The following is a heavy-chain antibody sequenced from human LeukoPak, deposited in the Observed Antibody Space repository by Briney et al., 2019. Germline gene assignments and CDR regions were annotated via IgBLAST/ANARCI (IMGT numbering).Heavy chain of an antibody. CDR1: GGSISSSSYY. D-gene: IGHD3-10*01. CDR2: INHSGST. CDR3: ARGRPGYYYGSGSYYPLDY. J-gene: IGHJ4*02. V-gene: IGHV4-39*07. Sequence: SETLSLTCTVSGGSISSSSYYWGWIRQPPGKGLEWIGEINHSGSTNYNPSLKSRVTISVDTSKNQFSLKLSSVTAADTAVYYCARGRPGYYYGSGSYYPLDYWGQGTLVTVSS.